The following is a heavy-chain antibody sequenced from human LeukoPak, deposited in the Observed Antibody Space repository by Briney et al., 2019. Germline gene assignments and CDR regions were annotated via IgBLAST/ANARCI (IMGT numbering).Heavy chain of an antibody. Sequence: SETLSLTCSVSGDSISIYYWSWIRQPPGKGLEWIGYIYYSGSTNYNPSLKSRVTISVDTSKNQFSLKLSSVTAADTAVYYCARHIRGGYSSSGFDYWGQGTLVTVSS. CDR3: ARHIRGGYSSSGFDY. D-gene: IGHD5-18*01. J-gene: IGHJ4*02. CDR1: GDSISIYY. V-gene: IGHV4-59*08. CDR2: IYYSGST.